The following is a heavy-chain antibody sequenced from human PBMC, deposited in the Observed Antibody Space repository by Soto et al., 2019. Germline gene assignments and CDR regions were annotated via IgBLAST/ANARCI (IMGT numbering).Heavy chain of an antibody. V-gene: IGHV1-69*02. CDR3: ERGGAVDCGDYNT. CDR2: IIPILGIP. D-gene: IGHD4-17*01. J-gene: IGHJ5*02. Sequence: QVKLVQSGAEVRKPGSSVRVSCKTSGATLSNQIIGWVRQAPGQGLEWMGRIIPILGIPNYSQRFQDRLTITADRSTSTVHMELSSLRSEDTAMYFWERGGAVDCGDYNTWGQGTLVTVSS. CDR1: GATLSNQI.